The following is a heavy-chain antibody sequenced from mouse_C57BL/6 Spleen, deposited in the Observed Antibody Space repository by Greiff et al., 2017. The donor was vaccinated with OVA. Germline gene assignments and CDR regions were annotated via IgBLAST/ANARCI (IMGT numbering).Heavy chain of an antibody. CDR2: FKHANCNT. CDR1: GFNITNTY. Sequence: EVQLQESVAELVRPGASVKLSCTASGFNITNTYMNWVKQRPEQGLEWIGRFKHANCNTKYAPKYLGKATITADTSSTTAYLQLSRLTAEDTAIYYCAISLYNYAMGYWGQGTSVTVSS. V-gene: IGHV14-3*01. D-gene: IGHD1-1*02. J-gene: IGHJ4*01. CDR3: AISLYNYAMGY.